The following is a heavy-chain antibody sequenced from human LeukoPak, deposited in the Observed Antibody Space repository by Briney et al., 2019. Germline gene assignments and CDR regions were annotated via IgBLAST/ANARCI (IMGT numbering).Heavy chain of an antibody. CDR2: IIPILGTA. V-gene: IGHV1-69*11. CDR1: GGTFSSYA. J-gene: IGHJ4*02. D-gene: IGHD5-24*01. CDR3: ARSEEMATIGGDY. Sequence: SVKVSCKASGGTFSSYAISWVPQAPGQGLEWMGRIIPILGTANYAQKFQGRVTITTDESTSTAYMELSSLRSEDTAVYYCARSEEMATIGGDYWGQGTLVTVSS.